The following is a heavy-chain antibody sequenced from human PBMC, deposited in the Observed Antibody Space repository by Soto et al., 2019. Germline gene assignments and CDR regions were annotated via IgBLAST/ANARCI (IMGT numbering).Heavy chain of an antibody. CDR3: AADIVVVVAANNYDAFDI. CDR2: ISSSSSYI. Sequence: GGSLRLSCAASGFTFSDYAMSWVRQAPGKGLEWVSSISSSSSYIYYADSVKGRFTISRDNAKNSLYLQMNSLRDEDTAVYYCAADIVVVVAANNYDAFDIRGQGTMVTVSS. V-gene: IGHV3-21*01. CDR1: GFTFSDYA. D-gene: IGHD2-15*01. J-gene: IGHJ3*02.